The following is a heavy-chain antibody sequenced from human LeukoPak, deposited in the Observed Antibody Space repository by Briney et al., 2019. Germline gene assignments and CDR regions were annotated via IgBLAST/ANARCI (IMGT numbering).Heavy chain of an antibody. CDR1: GGSISSYY. Sequence: SETLSLTCTVSGGSISSYYWSWIRQPPGKGLEWIGYIYYSGSTNYNPSLKSRVTMSGDTSKNQISLKLSSVTAADTAVYYCARGQYYYDSSGYYPFYYWGQGTLVTVSS. CDR3: ARGQYYYDSSGYYPFYY. V-gene: IGHV4-59*12. CDR2: IYYSGST. J-gene: IGHJ4*02. D-gene: IGHD3-22*01.